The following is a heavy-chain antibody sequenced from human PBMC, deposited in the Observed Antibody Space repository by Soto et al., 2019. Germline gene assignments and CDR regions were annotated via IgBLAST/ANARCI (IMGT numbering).Heavy chain of an antibody. J-gene: IGHJ6*02. CDR3: ARDRVVIPYYYGMDV. D-gene: IGHD3-3*01. Sequence: QVQLVESGGGVVQPGRSLRLSCAASGFTFSSYGMHWVRQAPGKGLEWVAVIWYDGSNKYYADSVKGRFTISRDNSKNRLYLQMNSLRAEATGVYYGARDRVVIPYYYGMDVWGQGTTVTVSS. V-gene: IGHV3-33*01. CDR2: IWYDGSNK. CDR1: GFTFSSYG.